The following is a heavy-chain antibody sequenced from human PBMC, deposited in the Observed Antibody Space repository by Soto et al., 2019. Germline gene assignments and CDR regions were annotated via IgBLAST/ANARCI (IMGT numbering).Heavy chain of an antibody. CDR1: GYSVTSGECY. J-gene: IGHJ5*02. CDR3: ARALLDNGSINWYEP. V-gene: IGHV4-31*03. D-gene: IGHD3-10*01. Sequence: SETLSLTCTVSGYSVTSGECYSSWIRQPRGKGLMWIGYIIYTGRTNYNPSLKSRFTRSVDTSENPSSLKLSSMPAADTAVYYSARALLDNGSINWYEPWGQGTLVTVCS. CDR2: IIYTGRT.